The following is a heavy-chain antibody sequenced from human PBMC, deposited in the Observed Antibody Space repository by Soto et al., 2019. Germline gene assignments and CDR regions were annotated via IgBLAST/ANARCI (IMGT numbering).Heavy chain of an antibody. CDR1: GGSISSYY. CDR2: IYYSGST. D-gene: IGHD4-17*01. Sequence: SETLSLTCTVSGGSISSYYWSWIRQPPGKGLEWIGYIYYSGSTNYNPSLKSRVTISVDTSKNQFSLKLSSVTAADTAVYYCARYYLDYGDYGDYYYYYYLDVWGKGTTVTVSS. J-gene: IGHJ6*03. V-gene: IGHV4-59*08. CDR3: ARYYLDYGDYGDYYYYYYLDV.